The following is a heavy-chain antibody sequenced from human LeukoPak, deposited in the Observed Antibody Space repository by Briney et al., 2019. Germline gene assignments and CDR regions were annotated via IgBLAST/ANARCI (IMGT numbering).Heavy chain of an antibody. Sequence: GGSLRLSCAASGFTFSSYWMSWVRQAPGKGLEWVANIKQDGSEKYYVDSVKGRLTISRDNAKNSLYLQMNSLRADDTAVYYCARQETSSYNGAFDIWGQGTMVTVSS. J-gene: IGHJ3*02. CDR3: ARQETSSYNGAFDI. CDR1: GFTFSSYW. D-gene: IGHD1-26*01. CDR2: IKQDGSEK. V-gene: IGHV3-7*01.